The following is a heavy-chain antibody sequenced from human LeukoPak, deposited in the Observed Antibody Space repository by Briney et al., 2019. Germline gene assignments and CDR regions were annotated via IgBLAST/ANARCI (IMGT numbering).Heavy chain of an antibody. CDR3: ARAHLAAASDY. CDR1: GYTFTIYG. D-gene: IGHD6-13*01. V-gene: IGHV1-18*01. CDR2: ISAYNGNT. Sequence: GASVTVSFTASGYTFTIYGISWVRQAPGQGLEWMGWISAYNGNTNYAQKLQGRVTMTTDTSTSTAYMELRSLRSDDTAVYYCARAHLAAASDYWGQGTLVTVSS. J-gene: IGHJ4*02.